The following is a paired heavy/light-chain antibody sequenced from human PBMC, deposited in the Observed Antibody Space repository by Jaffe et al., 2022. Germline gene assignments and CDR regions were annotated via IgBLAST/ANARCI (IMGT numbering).Heavy chain of an antibody. J-gene: IGHJ5*02. D-gene: IGHD2-15*01. CDR3: ARRYCSGGSCYSRGFNWFDP. CDR2: INHSGST. V-gene: IGHV4-34*01. Sequence: QVQLQQWGAGLLKPSETLSLTCAVYGGSFSGYYWSWIRQPPGKGLEWIGEINHSGSTNYNPSLKSRVTISVDTSKNQFSLKLSSVTAADTAVYYCARRYCSGGSCYSRGFNWFDPWGQGTLVTVSS. CDR1: GGSFSGYY.
Light chain of an antibody. CDR1: NIGSKN. V-gene: IGLV3-9*01. CDR2: RDS. CDR3: QVWDSSTALYV. Sequence: SYELTQPLSVSVALGQTARITCGGNNIGSKNVHWYQQKPGQAPVLVIYRDSNRPSGIPERFSGSNSGNTATLTISRAQAGDEADYYCQVWDSSTALYVFGTGTKVTVL. J-gene: IGLJ1*01.